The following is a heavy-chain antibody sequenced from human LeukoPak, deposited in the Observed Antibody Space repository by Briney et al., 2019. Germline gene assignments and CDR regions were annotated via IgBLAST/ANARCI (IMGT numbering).Heavy chain of an antibody. Sequence: SGTLSLTCTVSGDSISGIYWTWIRQPPGKGLEWIGYIYYSGSTNYNASLKSRVTISVDTSKNQFSLKLSSVTAADTAVYYCARLGDGDNLRYFDYWGQGTLVTVSS. D-gene: IGHD5-24*01. J-gene: IGHJ4*02. CDR1: GDSISGIY. CDR3: ARLGDGDNLRYFDY. CDR2: IYYSGST. V-gene: IGHV4-59*08.